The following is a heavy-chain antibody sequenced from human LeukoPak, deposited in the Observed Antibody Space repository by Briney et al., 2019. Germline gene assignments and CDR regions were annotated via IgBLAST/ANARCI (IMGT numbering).Heavy chain of an antibody. V-gene: IGHV1-18*01. CDR1: GYTFINYG. CDR2: ISAYNGNT. J-gene: IGHJ4*02. Sequence: GASVKVSCKASGYTFINYGISWVRQARGQGLEWMGWISAYNGNTNYAQKLQGRVTMTTDTSTSTAYMELRSLRSDDTAVYYCARDKRTYYDFWSGPPGDYWGQGTLVTVSS. D-gene: IGHD3-3*01. CDR3: ARDKRTYYDFWSGPPGDY.